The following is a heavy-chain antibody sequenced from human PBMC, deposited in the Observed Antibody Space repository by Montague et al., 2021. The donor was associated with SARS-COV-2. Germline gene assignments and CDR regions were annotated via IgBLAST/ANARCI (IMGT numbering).Heavy chain of an antibody. J-gene: IGHJ6*02. Sequence: SLRPSCAASGFIFSSYEMNWVRQAPGKRLEWISYISSSGGGSTKHYTDSVKGRFTISRDNAKYSLYLQMNSPGVEDTAIYYCARDRGWDDWCGMDVWGQGTTVTVS. CDR1: GFIFSSYE. CDR3: ARDRGWDDWCGMDV. D-gene: IGHD2-21*01. V-gene: IGHV3-48*03. CDR2: ISSSGGGSTK.